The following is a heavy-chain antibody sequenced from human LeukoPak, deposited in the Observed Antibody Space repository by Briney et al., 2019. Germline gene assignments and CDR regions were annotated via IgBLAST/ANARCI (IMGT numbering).Heavy chain of an antibody. CDR1: GGSISSGGYS. V-gene: IGHV4-30-2*01. CDR2: IYHSGST. Sequence: SQTLSLTCAVSGGSISSGGYSWNWIRQPPGKGLEWIGYIYHSGSTYYNPSLKSRVTISVDRSKNQFSLKLSSVTAADTAVYYCARDLERRGGGWFDPWGQGTLVTVSS. J-gene: IGHJ5*02. CDR3: ARDLERRGGGWFDP. D-gene: IGHD1-1*01.